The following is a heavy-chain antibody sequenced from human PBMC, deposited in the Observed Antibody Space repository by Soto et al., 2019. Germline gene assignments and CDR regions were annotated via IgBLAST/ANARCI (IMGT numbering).Heavy chain of an antibody. J-gene: IGHJ4*02. CDR1: GFTFSSYS. CDR2: ISSSSSYI. Sequence: GGSLRLSCAASGFTFSSYSMNWVRQAPGKGLEWVSSISSSSSYIYYADSVKGRFTISRDNAKNSLYLQMNSLRAEDTAVYYCATANPNDYYFDYWGQGTLVTVS. CDR3: ATANPNDYYFDY. V-gene: IGHV3-21*01. D-gene: IGHD2-8*01.